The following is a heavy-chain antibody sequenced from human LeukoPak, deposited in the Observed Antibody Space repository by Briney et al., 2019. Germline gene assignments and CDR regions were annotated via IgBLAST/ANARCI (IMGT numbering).Heavy chain of an antibody. CDR1: GGSFSGYY. V-gene: IGHV4-34*01. Sequence: SETLSLTCAVYGGSFSGYYWSWIRQPPGKGLEWIGEINHSGSTNYNPSLKSRVTISVDTSKNQFSLKLSSVTAADTAVYYCARGDSCGYSRGAYYFDYWGQGTLVTVSS. J-gene: IGHJ4*02. CDR2: INHSGST. CDR3: ARGDSCGYSRGAYYFDY. D-gene: IGHD3-22*01.